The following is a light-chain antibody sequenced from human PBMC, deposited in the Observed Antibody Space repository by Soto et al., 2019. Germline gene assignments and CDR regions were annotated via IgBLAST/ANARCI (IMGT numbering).Light chain of an antibody. CDR1: QSLNSE. V-gene: IGKV1-5*03. CDR2: QAS. CDR3: QHYNTYPLT. J-gene: IGKJ4*01. Sequence: DIQMTQSPPTLSASVGDRVTITCRASQSLNSELAWYQQKPGKAPKLLIFQASSLKGGVPSRFTGTGSETEFTLTISSLQPDDCATYYCQHYNTYPLTFGGGTKVEIK.